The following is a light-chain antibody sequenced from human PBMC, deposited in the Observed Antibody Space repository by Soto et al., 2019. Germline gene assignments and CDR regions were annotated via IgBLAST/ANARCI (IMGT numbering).Light chain of an antibody. CDR2: DVA. J-gene: IGKJ1*01. CDR1: QSISSW. Sequence: DIQITQSPSTLSASVGGRVTITCRASQSISSWLAWYQQKPGQAPKLLIYDVASLERGVPSRFSGSGSGTEFTLTISGLEPEDFAVYYCQQYGGSPRTFGQGTKVDIK. V-gene: IGKV1-5*01. CDR3: QQYGGSPRT.